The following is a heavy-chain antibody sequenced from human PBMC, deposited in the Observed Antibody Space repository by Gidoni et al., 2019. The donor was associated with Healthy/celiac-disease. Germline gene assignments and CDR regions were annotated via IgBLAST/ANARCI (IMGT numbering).Heavy chain of an antibody. J-gene: IGHJ4*02. V-gene: IGHV1-46*03. CDR3: ARLGGSGWYRIDY. CDR2: INPSGGST. Sequence: GLEWMGIINPSGGSTSYAQKFQGRVTMTRDTSTSTVYMELSSLRSEDTAVYYCARLGGSGWYRIDYWGQGTLVTVSS. D-gene: IGHD6-19*01.